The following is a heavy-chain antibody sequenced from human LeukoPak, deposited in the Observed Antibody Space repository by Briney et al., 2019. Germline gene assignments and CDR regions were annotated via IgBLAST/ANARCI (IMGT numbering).Heavy chain of an antibody. CDR3: AREGYYDFWSGYHPSNWFDP. V-gene: IGHV1-2*06. J-gene: IGHJ5*02. Sequence: VKVSCKASGYTFTGYYMHWVRQAPGQGLEWMGRINPNSGGTNYAQKFQGRVTMTRDTSISTAYMELSRLRSDDTAVYYCAREGYYDFWSGYHPSNWFDPWGQGTLVTVSS. CDR2: INPNSGGT. D-gene: IGHD3-3*01. CDR1: GYTFTGYY.